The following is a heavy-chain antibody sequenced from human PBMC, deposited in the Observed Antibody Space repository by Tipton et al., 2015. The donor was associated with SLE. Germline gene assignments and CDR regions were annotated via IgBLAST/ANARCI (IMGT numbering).Heavy chain of an antibody. CDR2: IYYSGST. J-gene: IGHJ6*03. Sequence: TLSLTCTVSGGSISSYYWSWIRQPPGEGLEWIGYIYYSGSTNYNPSLKSRVTISVDTSKNQFSLKLSSVTAADTAVYYCARGGSSSPAPYYYYMDVWGKGTTVTVSS. CDR3: ARGGSSSPAPYYYYMDV. V-gene: IGHV4-59*01. CDR1: GGSISSYY. D-gene: IGHD6-13*01.